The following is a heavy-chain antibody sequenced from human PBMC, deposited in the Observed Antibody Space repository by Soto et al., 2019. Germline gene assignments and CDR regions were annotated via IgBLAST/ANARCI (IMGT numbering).Heavy chain of an antibody. CDR3: ARDRYEINSYAYHYGMDV. J-gene: IGHJ6*02. CDR1: GFSVSIYG. CDR2: IWYVGTNK. D-gene: IGHD3-9*01. Sequence: QVQLVESGGGVLQPGSSLRLSCAASGFSVSIYGMHWVRQAPGKGLEWLSVIWYVGTNKYYGESVKGRVTISSDTSKNTLNLHMNSLRAEDTAVYYCARDRYEINSYAYHYGMDVWGQGTTVTVSS. V-gene: IGHV3-33*01.